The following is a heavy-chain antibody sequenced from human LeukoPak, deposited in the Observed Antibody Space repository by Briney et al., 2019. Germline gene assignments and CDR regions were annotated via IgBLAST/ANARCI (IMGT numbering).Heavy chain of an antibody. V-gene: IGHV3-21*04. J-gene: IGHJ4*02. D-gene: IGHD4-11*01. CDR2: ISSTSSYI. CDR1: GFTFSNYN. Sequence: GGSLRLSCAASGFTFSNYNMNWVRQAPGKGLEWVSSISSTSSYIYYADSVKGRFTISRDNSKNTLYLQMNSLRAEDTAVYYCAKAEGRTVTTEGSFDYWGQGTLVTVSS. CDR3: AKAEGRTVTTEGSFDY.